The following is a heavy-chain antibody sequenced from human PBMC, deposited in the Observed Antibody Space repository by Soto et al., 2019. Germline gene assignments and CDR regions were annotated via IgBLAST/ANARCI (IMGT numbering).Heavy chain of an antibody. J-gene: IGHJ4*02. CDR1: GFTFRSYG. CDR3: AKRELDDK. D-gene: IGHD3-3*02. CDR2: ISDNGGRT. Sequence: EVQLLESXXXXXQPGGSLRLSCAASGFTFRSYGMSWVRQAPGKGLEWISAISDNGGRTDYADSVKGRFTISRDNSKNTLFLQMNTLTAEDTAVYYCAKRELDDKWGQGTLVTVS. V-gene: IGHV3-23*01.